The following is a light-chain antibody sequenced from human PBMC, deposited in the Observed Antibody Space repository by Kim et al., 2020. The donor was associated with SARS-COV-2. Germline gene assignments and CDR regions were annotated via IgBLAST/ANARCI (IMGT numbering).Light chain of an antibody. J-gene: IGLJ3*02. Sequence: AFGQTVRITCQGDSLRSYYTSWYQQKPGQAPVLVIYGKNNRPSGIPDRFSGSSSGNTASLTITGAQAEDEADYSCTSRDSSGNPLVFGGGTKLTVL. CDR2: GKN. CDR1: SLRSYY. V-gene: IGLV3-19*01. CDR3: TSRDSSGNPLV.